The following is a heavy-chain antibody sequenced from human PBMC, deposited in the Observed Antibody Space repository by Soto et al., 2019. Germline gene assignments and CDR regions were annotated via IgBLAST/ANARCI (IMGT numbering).Heavy chain of an antibody. Sequence: ASVKVSCKASGYSFTGYNMHWVRQAPGQGLEWMGWINPNSGGANYAQKFQDRVTMTRDTSITTAYMELSRLTSDDTAVYYCAREGSSSSEYFQHWGQGTLVTVSS. V-gene: IGHV1-2*02. J-gene: IGHJ1*01. CDR2: INPNSGGA. CDR1: GYSFTGYN. CDR3: AREGSSSSEYFQH. D-gene: IGHD6-6*01.